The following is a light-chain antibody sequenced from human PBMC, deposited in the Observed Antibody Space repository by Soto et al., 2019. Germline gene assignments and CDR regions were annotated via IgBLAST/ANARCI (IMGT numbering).Light chain of an antibody. CDR1: NSDVGGYDF. J-gene: IGLJ2*01. CDR2: EGN. CDR3: WSYAGRRTFEV. Sequence: QSSLTQPASVSGSPGQSITISCIGTNSDVGGYDFVSWYQQHPGKAPKLMIFEGNKRPSGVSNRFSASKSGNTASLTISGLQAEDEADYYCWSYAGRRTFEVFGGGTKLTVL. V-gene: IGLV2-23*03.